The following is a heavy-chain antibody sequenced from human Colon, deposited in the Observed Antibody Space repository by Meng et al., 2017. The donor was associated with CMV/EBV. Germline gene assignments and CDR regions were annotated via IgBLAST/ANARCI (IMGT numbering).Heavy chain of an antibody. Sequence: GESLKISCAASGFTFSSYAMSWVRQAPGKGLEWVSAISGSGGSTYYADSVKGRFTISRDNSKNTLYLQMNSLRAEDTAVYYCAKDTRQQLVPGYYYYGMDVWGQETTVTVSS. CDR2: ISGSGGST. D-gene: IGHD6-13*01. J-gene: IGHJ6*02. CDR3: AKDTRQQLVPGYYYYGMDV. CDR1: GFTFSSYA. V-gene: IGHV3-23*01.